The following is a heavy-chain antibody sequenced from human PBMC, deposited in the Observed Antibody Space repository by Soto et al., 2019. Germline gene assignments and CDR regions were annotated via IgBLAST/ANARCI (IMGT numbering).Heavy chain of an antibody. CDR1: GGSISRGGYY. D-gene: IGHD5-12*01. CDR2: IYYSGGT. CDR3: ARKDSGYADYMDV. V-gene: IGHV4-31*01. Sequence: QVQLQESGPGLVKPSQTLSLTCTVSGGSISRGGYYWSWIRQHPGKGLEWIGYIYYSGGTYYNPSPKRPVSISVDTYENQFSLRLSSVTAADTAVYYCARKDSGYADYMDVWGKGTTVTVSS. J-gene: IGHJ6*03.